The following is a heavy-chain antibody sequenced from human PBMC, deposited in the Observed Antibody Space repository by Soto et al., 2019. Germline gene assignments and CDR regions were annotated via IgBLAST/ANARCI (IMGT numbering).Heavy chain of an antibody. V-gene: IGHV4-4*07. J-gene: IGHJ4*02. CDR3: ARRDSVSSGRGFDY. CDR1: GGSISNYF. D-gene: IGHD6-6*01. Sequence: PSETLSLTCTVSGGSISNYFWSWIRQPAGKGLEWIGRFFTSGGTKYNPSLKSRVTMSVDMSKNQLSLSLVSVTAADTVVYYCARRDSVSSGRGFDYWGQGILVTVSS. CDR2: FFTSGGT.